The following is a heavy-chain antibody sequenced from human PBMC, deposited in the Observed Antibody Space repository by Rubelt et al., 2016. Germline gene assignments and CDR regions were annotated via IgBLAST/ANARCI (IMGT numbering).Heavy chain of an antibody. D-gene: IGHD5-24*01. CDR3: ASGGTGGYNNWFDP. CDR2: INPSGGST. V-gene: IGHV1-46*01. J-gene: IGHJ5*02. Sequence: QVQLVQSGADVKKPGASVKVSCEASGYTFTTYYMHWVRQAPGQGLEWMGMINPSGGSTTYAQKFQGRVTMTSDTSTSTVYMELSSPRSEETAGDYCASGGTGGYNNWFDPWGQGTLVTVSS. CDR1: GYTFTTYY.